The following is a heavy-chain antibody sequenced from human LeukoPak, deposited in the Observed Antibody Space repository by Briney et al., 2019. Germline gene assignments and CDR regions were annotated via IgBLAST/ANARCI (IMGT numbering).Heavy chain of an antibody. Sequence: SETLSLTCSVSGGSIAVNHYYWSWIRQPPGQGLEWIGYISLSGGTYYNPSLKSRASISLDTSRSQFSLKLSSVGAADTAVYYCARDFQGGPNDPWGQGALVTVSS. D-gene: IGHD2-15*01. CDR2: ISLSGGT. CDR1: GGSIAVNHYY. V-gene: IGHV4-30-4*01. CDR3: ARDFQGGPNDP. J-gene: IGHJ5*02.